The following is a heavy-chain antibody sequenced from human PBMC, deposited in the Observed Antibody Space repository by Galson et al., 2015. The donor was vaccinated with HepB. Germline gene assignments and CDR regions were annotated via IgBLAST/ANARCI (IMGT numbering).Heavy chain of an antibody. D-gene: IGHD3-10*01. CDR3: ARHILFGEIPDYFDY. Sequence: ETLSLTCTVSGGSISSSAYYWGWIRQPPGKGLEWIGSVYYSGRTYYNPSLNSRVTTSMDASEKQFSLRLSSVTAADTAVYFCARHILFGEIPDYFDYWGQGILVTVSS. J-gene: IGHJ4*02. CDR1: GGSISSSAYY. V-gene: IGHV4-39*01. CDR2: VYYSGRT.